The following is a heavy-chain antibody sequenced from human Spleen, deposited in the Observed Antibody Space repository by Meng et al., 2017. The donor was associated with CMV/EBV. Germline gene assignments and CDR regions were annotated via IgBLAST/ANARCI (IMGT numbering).Heavy chain of an antibody. D-gene: IGHD2-2*01. CDR1: GYSISSTYD. CDR2: IYHTGST. V-gene: IGHV4-38-2*02. Sequence: SETLSLTCTVSGYSISSTYDWGWIRQPPGKGLEWIGNIYHTGSTSYNPSLKSRVTISVDTSNNQFSLRLSSVTSADTAVYYCARAPDVLVPASFDYWGQGTLVTVSS. CDR3: ARAPDVLVPASFDY. J-gene: IGHJ4*02.